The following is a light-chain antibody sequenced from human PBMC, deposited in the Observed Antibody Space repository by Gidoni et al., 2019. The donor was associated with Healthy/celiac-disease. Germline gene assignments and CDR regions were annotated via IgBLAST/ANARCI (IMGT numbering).Light chain of an antibody. CDR2: GAS. CDR3: QQYNNWLWT. Sequence: ELVMTQSPATLSVSPGERATPSCRASQSVSSNLAWYQQKPGQAPRLLIYGASTRATGIPARFSGSGSGTEFTLTISSLQSEDFAVYYCQQYNNWLWTFGQGTKVEIK. V-gene: IGKV3-15*01. CDR1: QSVSSN. J-gene: IGKJ1*01.